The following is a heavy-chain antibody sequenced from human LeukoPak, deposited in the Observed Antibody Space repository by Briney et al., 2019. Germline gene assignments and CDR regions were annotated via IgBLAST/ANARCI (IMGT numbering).Heavy chain of an antibody. J-gene: IGHJ4*02. CDR1: GFTFDDYA. V-gene: IGHV3-9*01. Sequence: GGSLRLSCAASGFTFDDYAMHWVRQAPGKGLEWVSGISWNSGSIGYADSVKGRFTISTDNAKNSLYLQMNSLRAEDTALYYCAKDSFTGSSGWTLHDYWGQGTLVTVSS. CDR3: AKDSFTGSSGWTLHDY. D-gene: IGHD6-19*01. CDR2: ISWNSGSI.